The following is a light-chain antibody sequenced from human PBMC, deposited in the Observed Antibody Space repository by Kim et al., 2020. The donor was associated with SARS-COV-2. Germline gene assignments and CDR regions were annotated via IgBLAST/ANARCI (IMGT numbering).Light chain of an antibody. CDR1: SSTIGNNY. CDR3: GTWDSSLSAYV. J-gene: IGLJ1*01. Sequence: GQKVTISSSGGSSTIGNNYVSWYQQLPGTAPKLLIYDNNKRPSGIPDRFSGSKSGTSATLGITGLQTGDEADYYCGTWDSSLSAYVFGTGTKVTVL. V-gene: IGLV1-51*01. CDR2: DNN.